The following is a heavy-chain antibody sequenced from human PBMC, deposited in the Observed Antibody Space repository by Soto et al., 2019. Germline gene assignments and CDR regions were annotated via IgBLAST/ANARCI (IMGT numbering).Heavy chain of an antibody. CDR2: ISGSGGST. V-gene: IGHV3-23*01. J-gene: IGHJ4*02. CDR3: ARESEDLTSNFDY. CDR1: GFTFSSYA. Sequence: GGSLRLSCAASGFTFSSYAMSWVRQAPGKGLEWVSAISGSGGSTYYADSVKGRFTISRDNSKNSLYLEMNSLRAEDTAVYYCARESEDLTSNFDYWGQGTLVTVSS.